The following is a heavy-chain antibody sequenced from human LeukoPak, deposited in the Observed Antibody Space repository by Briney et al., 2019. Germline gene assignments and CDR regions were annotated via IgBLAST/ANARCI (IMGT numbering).Heavy chain of an antibody. CDR2: IWYDGSYK. D-gene: IGHD4-23*01. J-gene: IGHJ3*02. V-gene: IGHV3-33*01. CDR3: ARGNSDAFDI. CDR1: GFTFSNYA. Sequence: GRSLRLSCAASGFTFSNYAMHWVRQAPRKELEWMAIIWYDGSYKYYADSVKGRFTISRDNSKNTLYLQVNSLTAEDTAVYYCARGNSDAFDIWGHGTMVTVSS.